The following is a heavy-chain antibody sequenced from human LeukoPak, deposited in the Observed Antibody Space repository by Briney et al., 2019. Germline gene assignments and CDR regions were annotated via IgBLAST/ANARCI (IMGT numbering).Heavy chain of an antibody. J-gene: IGHJ3*02. CDR3: AEAWDLRFGESLDAFDI. CDR2: IIPIFGTA. Sequence: ASVKVSCEASGGTFSSYAISWVRQAPGQGLEWMGGIIPIFGTANYAQKFQGRVTITADESTSTAYMELSSLRSEDTAVYYCAEAWDLRFGESLDAFDIWGQGTMVTVSS. V-gene: IGHV1-69*13. CDR1: GGTFSSYA. D-gene: IGHD3-10*01.